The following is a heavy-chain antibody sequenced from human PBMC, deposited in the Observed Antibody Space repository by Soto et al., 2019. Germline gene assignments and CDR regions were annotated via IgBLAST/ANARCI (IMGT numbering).Heavy chain of an antibody. CDR3: GREVAATPYFEY. Sequence: QVQLQESGPGLVKPSQTLSLTCTVSGDSVRNGGYYWNWIRQYPGKGLEWIGYIYYTGSTSYNPCLESRLTISADTSKNQFSLRLRSVTAADTAVYYCGREVAATPYFEYWGQGALVTISS. CDR1: GDSVRNGGYY. V-gene: IGHV4-31*03. J-gene: IGHJ4*02. D-gene: IGHD2-15*01. CDR2: IYYTGST.